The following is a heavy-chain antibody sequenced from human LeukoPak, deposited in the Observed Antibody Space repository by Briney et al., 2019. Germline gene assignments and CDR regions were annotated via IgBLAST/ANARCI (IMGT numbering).Heavy chain of an antibody. CDR1: GYSFTSYW. V-gene: IGHV5-51*01. D-gene: IGHD2-2*01. J-gene: IGHJ4*02. Sequence: GESLKISCKGSGYSFTSYWIGWVRQMPGKGLGWMGIIYPGDSDTRYSPSFQGQVTISADKSISTAYLQWSSLKASDTAMYYCARRYCSSTSCYGENYFDYWGQGTLVTVSS. CDR3: ARRYCSSTSCYGENYFDY. CDR2: IYPGDSDT.